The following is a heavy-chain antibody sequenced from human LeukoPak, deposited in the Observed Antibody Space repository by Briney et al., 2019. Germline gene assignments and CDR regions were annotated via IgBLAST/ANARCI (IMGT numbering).Heavy chain of an antibody. V-gene: IGHV4-39*07. CDR3: ANPPTVTSFDY. J-gene: IGHJ4*02. D-gene: IGHD4-11*01. CDR1: GGSISSSSYY. Sequence: SETLSLTCTVSGGSISSSSYYRDWIRQPPGKGLEWIGSIYYSGSTYYNPSLKSRVTISVDTSKNQFSLKLSSVTAEDTAVYHCANPPTVTSFDYWGQGTLVTVSS. CDR2: IYYSGST.